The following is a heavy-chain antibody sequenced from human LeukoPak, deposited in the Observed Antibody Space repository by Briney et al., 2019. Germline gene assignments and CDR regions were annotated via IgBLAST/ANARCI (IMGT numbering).Heavy chain of an antibody. J-gene: IGHJ4*02. CDR1: GFTFRRYG. D-gene: IGHD2-2*02. Sequence: PGGSLRLSCAASGFTFRRYGMSWVRQAPGKGLEWVSAISGSGGSSYYGDSVKGRFTISRDNSKNSLYLQMASLRAEDTAVYYCARTSVAAAISPYYFDYWGQGTLVTVSS. CDR2: ISGSGGSS. CDR3: ARTSVAAAISPYYFDY. V-gene: IGHV3-23*01.